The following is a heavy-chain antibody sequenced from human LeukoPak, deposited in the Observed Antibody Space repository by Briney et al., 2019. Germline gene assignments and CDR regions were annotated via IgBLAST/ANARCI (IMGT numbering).Heavy chain of an antibody. D-gene: IGHD6-13*01. Sequence: PSETLPLTCTVSGGSISSSSYYWGWIRQPPGKGLEWIGSIYYSGSTYYNPFLKSRVTISVDTSKNQFSLKLSSVTAADTAVYYCARRRMAAADYFDYWGQGTLVTVSS. V-gene: IGHV4-39*01. CDR3: ARRRMAAADYFDY. CDR2: IYYSGST. J-gene: IGHJ4*02. CDR1: GGSISSSSYY.